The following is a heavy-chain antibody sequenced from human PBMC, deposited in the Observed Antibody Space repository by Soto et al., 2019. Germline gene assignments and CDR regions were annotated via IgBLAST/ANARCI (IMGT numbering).Heavy chain of an antibody. CDR2: ISSSAGGT. V-gene: IGHV3-23*01. J-gene: IGHJ4*02. D-gene: IGHD3-22*01. CDR1: VFTFGNYA. CDR3: ARDDPPYYYDSSAYYTFHF. Sequence: GPLRLSCAAPVFTFGNYAMSWVRQAPGKGLEWVSTISSSAGGTFYAASAKGRFTISRDNSKNTLYLQMHSLRADDTAVYYCARDDPPYYYDSSAYYTFHFWGQGTLVTVSS.